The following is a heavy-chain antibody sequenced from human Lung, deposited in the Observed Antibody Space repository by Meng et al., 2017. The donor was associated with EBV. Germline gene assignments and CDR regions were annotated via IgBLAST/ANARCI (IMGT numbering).Heavy chain of an antibody. J-gene: IGHJ4*02. V-gene: IGHV3-30-3*01. CDR1: RFTFTSYA. Sequence: RSLRLSCAASRFTFTSYALHWVRQAPGKGLEWVAVISYDGSNKYYADSVKGRFTISRDNSKNTLYLQMNSLRAEDTAVYYCARLITVTTVIDYWGQGTLVTVSS. CDR3: ARLITVTTVIDY. D-gene: IGHD4-11*01. CDR2: ISYDGSNK.